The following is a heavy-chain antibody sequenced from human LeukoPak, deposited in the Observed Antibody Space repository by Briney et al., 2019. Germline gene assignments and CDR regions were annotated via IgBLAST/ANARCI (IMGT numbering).Heavy chain of an antibody. CDR1: GYTFTGHY. Sequence: ASVTVSCKASGYTFTGHYMHWVRQAPGQGLEWMGWINPNSGGTKYAQKFQGRVTMSRDTSTRTTYMDLSSLTSDDTAVYYCAGWAGYASDWSGPFDDWGQGTLVTVSS. CDR2: INPNSGGT. D-gene: IGHD6-19*01. CDR3: AGWAGYASDWSGPFDD. V-gene: IGHV1-2*02. J-gene: IGHJ4*02.